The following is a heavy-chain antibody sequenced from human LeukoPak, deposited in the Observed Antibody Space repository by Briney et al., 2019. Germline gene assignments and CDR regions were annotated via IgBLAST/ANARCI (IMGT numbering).Heavy chain of an antibody. D-gene: IGHD1-26*01. V-gene: IGHV4-4*09. Sequence: SETLSLTCTVSGVSINTYYASWIRQAPGKGLEVIGFIYNGGNTNDNPSLKSRATISVDTSNNQFSLRLTSVTAADTAKYYCAAGPWELDFWGQGTLVTVSS. CDR1: GVSINTYY. J-gene: IGHJ4*02. CDR2: IYNGGNT. CDR3: AAGPWELDF.